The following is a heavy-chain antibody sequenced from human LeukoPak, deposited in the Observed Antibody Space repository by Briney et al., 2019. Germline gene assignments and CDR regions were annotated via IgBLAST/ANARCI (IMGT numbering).Heavy chain of an antibody. CDR1: GGSISSGDYY. CDR2: IYYSGST. V-gene: IGHV4-30-4*01. J-gene: IGHJ6*02. CDR3: ARASNYYGMDV. Sequence: SETLSLTCTVSGGSISSGDYYWSWIRQPPGRGLEWIGYIYYSGSTYYNPSLKSRVTISVDTSKNQFSLKLSSLTAADTAVYYCARASNYYGMDVWGQGTTVTVSS.